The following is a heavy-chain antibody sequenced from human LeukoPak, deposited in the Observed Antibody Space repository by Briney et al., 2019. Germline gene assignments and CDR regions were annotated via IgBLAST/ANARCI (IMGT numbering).Heavy chain of an antibody. CDR1: GGTFSSYA. CDR2: IIPIFGTA. Sequence: ASVKVSCKASGGTFSSYAISWVRQAPGQGLEWMGGIIPIFGTANYAQKFQGRVTITADKSTSTAYMELSSLRSEDTAVYYCARDGVPSRNYYDSSGYYRWGQGTLVTVSS. V-gene: IGHV1-69*06. J-gene: IGHJ4*02. CDR3: ARDGVPSRNYYDSSGYYR. D-gene: IGHD3-22*01.